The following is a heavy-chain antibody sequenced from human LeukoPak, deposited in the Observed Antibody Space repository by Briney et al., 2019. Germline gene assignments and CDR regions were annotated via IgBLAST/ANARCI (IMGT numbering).Heavy chain of an antibody. J-gene: IGHJ4*02. CDR1: GFTFSSYT. Sequence: PGGSLRLSCAASGFTFSSYTMNWVRQAPGKGLEWVSSISGSSSYISYADSVKGRFTISRDNAKNSLYLQMNSLRAEDTAVYYCARAQTYYYDSSGYYLDYWGQGTLVTVSS. CDR2: ISGSSSYI. V-gene: IGHV3-21*01. D-gene: IGHD3-22*01. CDR3: ARAQTYYYDSSGYYLDY.